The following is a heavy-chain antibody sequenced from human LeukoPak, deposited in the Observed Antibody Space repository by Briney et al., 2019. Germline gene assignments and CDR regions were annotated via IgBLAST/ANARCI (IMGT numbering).Heavy chain of an antibody. V-gene: IGHV3-23*01. CDR1: EFTFSSYS. CDR2: ISGSGGNT. CDR3: AKGGLRGGTYNDDF. J-gene: IGHJ4*02. Sequence: QTGGSLRLSCAASEFTFSSYSMNWVRQAPGKGLEWVSGISGSGGNTYYAEALTGRFTVSRDNSKNTLYLQMNSLRAEDTALYYCAKGGLRGGTYNDDFWGQGTLVTVSS. D-gene: IGHD3-16*01.